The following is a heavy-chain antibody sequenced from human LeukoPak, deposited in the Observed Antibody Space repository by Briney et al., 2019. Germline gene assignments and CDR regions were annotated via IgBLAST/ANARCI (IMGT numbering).Heavy chain of an antibody. J-gene: IGHJ3*02. CDR1: GFTFDDYA. V-gene: IGHV3-9*01. Sequence: SLRLSCAASGFTFDDYAMHWVRQAPGKGLEWVSGISWNSGSIGYADSVKGRFTISRDNAKNSLYLQMNSLRAEDTALYYCAKDIRSLASGAFDIWGQGTMVTVSS. CDR3: AKDIRSLASGAFDI. D-gene: IGHD6-19*01. CDR2: ISWNSGSI.